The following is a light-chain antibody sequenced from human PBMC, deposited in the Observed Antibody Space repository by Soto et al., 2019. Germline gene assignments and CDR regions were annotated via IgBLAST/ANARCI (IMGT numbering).Light chain of an antibody. V-gene: IGLV2-11*01. CDR3: CSYAGSYTWV. J-gene: IGLJ1*01. CDR1: SSDVGGYNY. CDR2: DVT. Sequence: QSALTQPRSVSGSPGQSVTISCTGTSSDVGGYNYVSWYEQHPVKAPKLMIYDVTKRPSGVPDCFSGSKSGNTASLTISGLQAEDEADYYFCSYAGSYTWVFGTGTKLTVL.